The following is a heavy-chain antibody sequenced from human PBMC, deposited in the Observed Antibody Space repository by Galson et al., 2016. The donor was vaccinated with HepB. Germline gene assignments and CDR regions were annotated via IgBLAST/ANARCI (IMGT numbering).Heavy chain of an antibody. CDR1: GYRFNNYW. CDR3: ARPSYSFDSSGLSFYYFDY. D-gene: IGHD3-22*01. Sequence: QSGAEVKKPGESLKVSCKGSGYRFNNYWIAWVRRMPGRGLEWMGIIYPDDSDARYSPSFQGQVTISADKSISTAYLQLSSLKASDTAMYYCARPSYSFDSSGLSFYYFDYWGQGTLVTVSS. CDR2: IYPDDSDA. V-gene: IGHV5-51*01. J-gene: IGHJ4*02.